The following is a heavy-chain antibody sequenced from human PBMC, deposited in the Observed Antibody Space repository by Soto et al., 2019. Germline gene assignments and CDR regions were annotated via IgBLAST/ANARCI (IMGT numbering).Heavy chain of an antibody. V-gene: IGHV1-18*01. CDR1: GYTFTSYG. J-gene: IGHJ4*02. CDR2: ISANNGNT. CDR3: ARDGRYSGSYGGYYFDY. D-gene: IGHD1-26*01. Sequence: QVQLVQSGAEVKKPGASVKVSCKASGYTFTSYGISWMRQAPGQGLEWMGWISANNGNTNYAQKIQGRVTMTTDTSTSTAYMELRSLRSDDTAVYYCARDGRYSGSYGGYYFDYWGQGTLVTVSS.